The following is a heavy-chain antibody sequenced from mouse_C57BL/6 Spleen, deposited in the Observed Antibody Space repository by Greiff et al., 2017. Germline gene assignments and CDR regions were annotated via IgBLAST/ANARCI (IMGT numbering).Heavy chain of an antibody. D-gene: IGHD2-10*02. CDR2: LSGDGGNT. J-gene: IGHJ4*01. CDR3: AREYGNYDAMDY. V-gene: IGHV5-9*01. CDR1: GFTFSSYT. Sequence: EVHLVESGGGLVKPGGSLKLSCAASGFTFSSYTMSWVRQTPEKRLEWVATLSGDGGNTYYPDSVKGRFTISRDNAKHTLYLQMSSLRSEDTALYYCAREYGNYDAMDYWGQGTSVTVSS.